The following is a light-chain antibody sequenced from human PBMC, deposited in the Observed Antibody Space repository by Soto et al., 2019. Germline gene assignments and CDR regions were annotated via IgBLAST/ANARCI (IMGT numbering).Light chain of an antibody. CDR3: QQLNSYPRLFN. V-gene: IGKV1-9*01. J-gene: IGKJ4*01. CDR2: AAS. CDR1: QSISSY. Sequence: DIQITQSPSSLSASVGDRVTIPCRAIQSISSYLNWYQQKPGKAPKLLIYAASNLQSGVSSRFIGRGSGKEFTLTISSLQPEDLATYYCQQLNSYPRLFNFGGGTKVDIK.